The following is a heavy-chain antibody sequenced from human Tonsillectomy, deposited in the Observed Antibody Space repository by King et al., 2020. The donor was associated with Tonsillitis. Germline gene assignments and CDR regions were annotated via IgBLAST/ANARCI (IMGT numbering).Heavy chain of an antibody. V-gene: IGHV3-21*01. J-gene: IGHJ4*02. CDR3: ARSLFGVVINFDK. Sequence: EVQLVESGGGLVKPGGSLRLSCAASGFTFSRFNMNWVRQAPGKGLEWVSSFISTNNYTYYSDSVKGRFTISRDNAKNSLYLQMNSLRAEDTAIYYCARSLFGVVINFDKWGQGTPVTVSS. CDR1: GFTFSRFN. D-gene: IGHD3-3*01. CDR2: FISTNNYT.